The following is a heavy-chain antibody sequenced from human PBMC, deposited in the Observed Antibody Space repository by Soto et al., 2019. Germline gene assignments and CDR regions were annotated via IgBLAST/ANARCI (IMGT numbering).Heavy chain of an antibody. CDR2: IKEDGSVQ. CDR1: GLTFSSHW. J-gene: IGHJ3*02. CDR3: ARAPSHGALTM. V-gene: IGHV3-7*01. D-gene: IGHD3-16*01. Sequence: GGSLRLSCAASGLTFSSHWMSWVRQAPGKGLEWVADIKEDGSVQAYVDSVKGRFTISRDNAKNLVYLQMNSLRAEDTAIYYCARAPSHGALTMWGQGIMVT.